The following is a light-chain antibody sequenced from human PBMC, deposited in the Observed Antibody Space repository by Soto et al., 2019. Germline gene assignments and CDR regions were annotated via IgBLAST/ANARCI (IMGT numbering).Light chain of an antibody. CDR2: DAS. V-gene: IGKV1-5*01. J-gene: IGKJ2*01. CDR3: QQYDGH. Sequence: DIPMTQSPSTVSASVGDRVTITCRASQSINTWLAWYQQKPGKAPRVLIYDASSLQSGVPSRFSGSGSGTEFALTISSLEPDDFATYYCQQYDGHFGQGTKLEIK. CDR1: QSINTW.